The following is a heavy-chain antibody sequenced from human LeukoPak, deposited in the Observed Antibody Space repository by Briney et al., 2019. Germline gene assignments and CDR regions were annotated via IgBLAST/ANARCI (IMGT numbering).Heavy chain of an antibody. V-gene: IGHV3-7*01. D-gene: IGHD6-19*01. CDR2: IKQDGSEK. CDR3: ARDGSGWSVY. Sequence: TGGSLRLSCAASGFTFSGYWMSWLRQSPGKGLEWLANIKQDGSEKYVDSVKGRFIISRDNAKTSLYLQMNSLRAEDTAVYYCARDGSGWSVYWGQGTLVTVSS. J-gene: IGHJ4*02. CDR1: GFTFSGYW.